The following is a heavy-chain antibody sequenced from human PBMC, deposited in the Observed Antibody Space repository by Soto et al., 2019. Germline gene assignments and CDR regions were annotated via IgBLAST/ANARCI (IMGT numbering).Heavy chain of an antibody. J-gene: IGHJ4*02. CDR1: GFTFSSDA. CDR2: ISGSSGST. CDR3: ARDPDFWSGYRHYFDY. Sequence: PGGSLRLSCAASGFTFSSDAMSWVRQAPGKGLEWVSAISGSSGSTYYADSVKGRFTISRDNSKNSLYLQMNSLRAEDTAVYYCARDPDFWSGYRHYFDYWGQGTLVTVS. V-gene: IGHV3-23*01. D-gene: IGHD3-3*01.